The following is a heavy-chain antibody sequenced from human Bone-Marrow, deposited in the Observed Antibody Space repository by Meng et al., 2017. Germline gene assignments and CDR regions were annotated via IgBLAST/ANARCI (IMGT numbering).Heavy chain of an antibody. Sequence: GESLKISCAASGFTFSSYGMHWVRQAPGKGLEWVAVIWYDGSNKYYADSVKGRFTISRDNSKKTLYLQMNSLRAEDTAVYYCARGSAVGLTSYWYFDLWGRGTLVTVSS. V-gene: IGHV3-33*01. CDR1: GFTFSSYG. CDR2: IWYDGSNK. J-gene: IGHJ2*01. CDR3: ARGSAVGLTSYWYFDL. D-gene: IGHD2-21*02.